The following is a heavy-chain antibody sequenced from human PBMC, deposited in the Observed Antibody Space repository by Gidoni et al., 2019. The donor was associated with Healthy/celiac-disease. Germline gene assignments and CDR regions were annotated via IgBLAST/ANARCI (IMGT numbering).Heavy chain of an antibody. CDR3: TRYIPYYDSSGYLNAFDI. Sequence: EVQLVESGGGLVKPGRSLRLSCTASGFPFGDYAMSWFRQAPGKGLEWVGFIRSKAYGGTTEYAASVKGRFTISRDDSKSIAYLQMNSLKTEDTAVYYCTRYIPYYDSSGYLNAFDIWGQGTMVTVSS. V-gene: IGHV3-49*05. CDR2: IRSKAYGGTT. J-gene: IGHJ3*02. CDR1: GFPFGDYA. D-gene: IGHD3-22*01.